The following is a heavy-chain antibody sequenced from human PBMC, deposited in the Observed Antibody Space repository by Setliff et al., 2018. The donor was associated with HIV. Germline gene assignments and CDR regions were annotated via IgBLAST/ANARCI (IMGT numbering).Heavy chain of an antibody. Sequence: PSETLSLTCTVSGGSVSGYFWSWIRQPPGRGLEWVGKIYYEGTTNSNPSLKSRVTISVTTSKNQFSLKLSSVTAADTALYFCARATFGSTSSGINYYMDVWGKGTTVTVSS. CDR1: GGSVSGYF. D-gene: IGHD3-10*01. V-gene: IGHV4-59*02. CDR2: IYYEGTT. J-gene: IGHJ6*03. CDR3: ARATFGSTSSGINYYMDV.